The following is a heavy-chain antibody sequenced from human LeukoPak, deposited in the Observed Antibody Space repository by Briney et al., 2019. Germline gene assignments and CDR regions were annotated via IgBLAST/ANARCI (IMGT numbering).Heavy chain of an antibody. V-gene: IGHV3-23*01. CDR2: ISGSGGVT. CDR1: GLTFSSYA. J-gene: IGHJ4*02. CDR3: AKSIYSSTYYYLDY. Sequence: PGGSLRLSCAASGLTFSSYAMSWVRQAPGKGLEWISAISGSGGVTHYADSVKGRFTISRDNSKNTLSLQMNSLRAEDTALYYCAKSIYSSTYYYLDYWGQGTPVTVSS. D-gene: IGHD6-13*01.